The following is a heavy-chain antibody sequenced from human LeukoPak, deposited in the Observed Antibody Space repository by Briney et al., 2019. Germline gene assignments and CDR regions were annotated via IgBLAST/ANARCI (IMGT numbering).Heavy chain of an antibody. J-gene: IGHJ4*02. CDR3: ARAVWGVHIDY. V-gene: IGHV4-59*12. Sequence: SETLSLTCTVSGGSISSYYWSWIRQPPGKGLEWIGYIYYSGSPNYNPSLKSRVTISVDTSKNQFSLKLSSVTAADAAVYYCARAVWGVHIDYWGQGTLVTVSS. D-gene: IGHD3-10*01. CDR1: GGSISSYY. CDR2: IYYSGSP.